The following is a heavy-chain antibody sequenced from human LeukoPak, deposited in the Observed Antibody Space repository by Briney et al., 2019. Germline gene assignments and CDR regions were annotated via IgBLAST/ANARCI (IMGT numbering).Heavy chain of an antibody. Sequence: GGSLRLSCAASGFTFDDYAMHWVRHAPGKGLEWVSGISWNSGSIVYADSVKGRFTISRDNAKNSLYLQVNSLRAEDMALYYCAKDFGYSNTTFLDYWGQGTLVTVSS. D-gene: IGHD4-11*01. CDR1: GFTFDDYA. CDR3: AKDFGYSNTTFLDY. V-gene: IGHV3-9*03. CDR2: ISWNSGSI. J-gene: IGHJ4*02.